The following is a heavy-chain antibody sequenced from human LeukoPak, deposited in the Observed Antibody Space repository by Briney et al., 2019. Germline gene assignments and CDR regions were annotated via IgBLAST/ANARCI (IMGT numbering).Heavy chain of an antibody. CDR1: GFTFSSYG. CDR2: IWYDGSNT. J-gene: IGHJ4*02. D-gene: IGHD6-19*01. Sequence: PGRALSLSCAASGFTFSSYGMHWVRQAPGKGLEWVAVIWYDGSNTYYADSVKGRFTISRDNSKNTLYLQMNSLRAEDTAVYYCAKDGAPRIAVAGSPDYWGQGTLVTVSS. V-gene: IGHV3-33*06. CDR3: AKDGAPRIAVAGSPDY.